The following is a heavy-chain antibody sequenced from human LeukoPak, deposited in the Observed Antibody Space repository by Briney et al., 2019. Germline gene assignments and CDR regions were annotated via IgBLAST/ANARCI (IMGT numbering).Heavy chain of an antibody. CDR3: ARRSETGYSSSWYKDAFDI. Sequence: ASVKVSCKASGYTFTSYGISWVRQAPGQGLEWMGWISAYNGNTNYAQKLQGRVTMTTDTSTSTAYMELRSLRSDDTAVYYCARRSETGYSSSWYKDAFDIWGQGTMVTASS. CDR1: GYTFTSYG. J-gene: IGHJ3*02. V-gene: IGHV1-18*01. CDR2: ISAYNGNT. D-gene: IGHD6-13*01.